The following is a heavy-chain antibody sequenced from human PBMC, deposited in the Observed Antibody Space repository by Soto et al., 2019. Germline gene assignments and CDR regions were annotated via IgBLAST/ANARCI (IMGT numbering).Heavy chain of an antibody. CDR2: IYYSGST. CDR3: ARRRIKSGYVTRDY. Sequence: SETLSLTCTVSGGSISSSSYYWGWIRQPPGKGLEWIGSIYYSGSTYYNPSLKSRVTISVDTSKNQFSLKLSSVTAADTAVYYCARRRIKSGYVTRDYWGQGTLVTVSS. CDR1: GGSISSSSYY. J-gene: IGHJ4*02. D-gene: IGHD5-12*01. V-gene: IGHV4-39*01.